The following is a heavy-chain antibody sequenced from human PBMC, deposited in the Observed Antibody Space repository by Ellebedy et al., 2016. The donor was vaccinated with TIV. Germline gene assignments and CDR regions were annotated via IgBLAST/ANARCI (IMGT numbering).Heavy chain of an antibody. CDR2: ISSSSSYI. CDR3: ARERRGGYDPYYYYGMDV. D-gene: IGHD5-12*01. V-gene: IGHV3-21*01. Sequence: GESLKISXAASGFTFSSYSMNWVRQAPGKGLEWVSSISSSSSYIYYADSAKGRFTISRDNAKNSLYLQMNSLRAEDTAVYYCARERRGGYDPYYYYGMDVWGQGTTVTVSS. CDR1: GFTFSSYS. J-gene: IGHJ6*02.